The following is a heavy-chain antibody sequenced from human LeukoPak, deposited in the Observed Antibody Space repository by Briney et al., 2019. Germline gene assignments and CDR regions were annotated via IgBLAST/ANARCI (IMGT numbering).Heavy chain of an antibody. J-gene: IGHJ5*02. Sequence: ASVKVSCKASGYTFTGYYMHWVRQAPGQGLEWMGLINPSGSSTLYAQKFQGRVTMTRDMSTATDYMELSSLRSEDTAVYYCARDNSVGDIAWWFDPWGQGTLVTVSS. CDR3: ARDNSVGDIAWWFDP. D-gene: IGHD3-16*02. CDR1: GYTFTGYY. CDR2: INPSGSST. V-gene: IGHV1-46*01.